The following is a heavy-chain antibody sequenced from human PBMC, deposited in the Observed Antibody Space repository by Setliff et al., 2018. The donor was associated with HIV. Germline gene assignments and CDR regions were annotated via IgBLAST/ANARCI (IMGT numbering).Heavy chain of an antibody. Sequence: GSLRLSCAASGFIFSSSDMHWVRQTPGKGLEWVAVIWYDGSKRYYADSVKGRFTISRDNSKKMLFLHMSSLRAEDTAVYYCAKEDSSTTSCPFDYWGQGIQVTVSS. D-gene: IGHD2-2*01. CDR3: AKEDSSTTSCPFDY. J-gene: IGHJ4*02. CDR2: IWYDGSKR. CDR1: GFIFSSSD. V-gene: IGHV3-33*06.